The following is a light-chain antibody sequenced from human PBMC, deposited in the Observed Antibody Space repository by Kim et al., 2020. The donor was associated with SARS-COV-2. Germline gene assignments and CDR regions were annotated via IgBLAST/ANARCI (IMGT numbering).Light chain of an antibody. CDR2: GTS. Sequence: SASGGDRITITGRASQGIASWLSWYQQKPGNPPKLLIYGTSNVQSGVPSRFSGSGYGTDFTLTISSLQPEDFATYYCQQTHSVPPTFGQGTKLEI. J-gene: IGKJ2*01. CDR1: QGIASW. CDR3: QQTHSVPPT. V-gene: IGKV1-12*01.